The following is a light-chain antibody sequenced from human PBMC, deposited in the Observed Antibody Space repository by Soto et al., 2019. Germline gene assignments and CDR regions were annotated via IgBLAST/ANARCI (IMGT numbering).Light chain of an antibody. Sequence: EIVMTQSPATLSVSPGERATLSCRTSQSVSSNLAWYQQKPGQAPRLLIYGASTRATGIPDRFSGSGSGTDFTLTISSLQSEDFAVYYWQQYNNWPFTFGPGTKVDIK. V-gene: IGKV3-15*01. CDR2: GAS. CDR3: QQYNNWPFT. CDR1: QSVSSN. J-gene: IGKJ3*01.